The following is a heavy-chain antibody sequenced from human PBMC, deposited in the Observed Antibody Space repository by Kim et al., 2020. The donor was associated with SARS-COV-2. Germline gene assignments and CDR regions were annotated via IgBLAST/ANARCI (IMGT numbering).Heavy chain of an antibody. CDR2: IYPGDSDT. Sequence: GESLKISCKGSGYSFTSYWIGWVRQMPGKGLEWMGIIYPGDSDTRYSPSFQGQVTISADKSISTAYLQWSSLKASDTAMYYCARDRYSGYDSPYGMDVWGQGTTVTVSS. D-gene: IGHD5-12*01. J-gene: IGHJ6*02. CDR1: GYSFTSYW. V-gene: IGHV5-51*01. CDR3: ARDRYSGYDSPYGMDV.